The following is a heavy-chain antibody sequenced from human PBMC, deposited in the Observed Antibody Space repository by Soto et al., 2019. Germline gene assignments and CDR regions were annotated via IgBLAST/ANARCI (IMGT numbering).Heavy chain of an antibody. CDR2: ISGSGGST. D-gene: IGHD3-10*01. CDR3: AKQRSITMVRGVQPGAFDI. CDR1: GFTFSSYA. Sequence: GESLKISCAASGFTFSSYAMSWVRQAPGKGLEWVSAISGSGGSTYYADSVKGRFTISRDNSKNTLYLQMNSLRAEDTAVYYCAKQRSITMVRGVQPGAFDIWGQGTMVTVSS. V-gene: IGHV3-23*01. J-gene: IGHJ3*02.